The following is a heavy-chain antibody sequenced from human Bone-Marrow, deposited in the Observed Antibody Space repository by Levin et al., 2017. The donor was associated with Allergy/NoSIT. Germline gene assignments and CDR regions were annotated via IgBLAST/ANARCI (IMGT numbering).Heavy chain of an antibody. J-gene: IGHJ4*02. D-gene: IGHD3-10*01. Sequence: GGSLRLSCAASGFTFSGSAMHWVRQASGKGLEWVGRIRSKANSYATAYAASVKGRFTISRDDSKNTAYLQMNSLKTEDTAVYYCRVSARMVRGVKYFDYWGQGTLVTVSS. CDR1: GFTFSGSA. CDR2: IRSKANSYAT. CDR3: RVSARMVRGVKYFDY. V-gene: IGHV3-73*01.